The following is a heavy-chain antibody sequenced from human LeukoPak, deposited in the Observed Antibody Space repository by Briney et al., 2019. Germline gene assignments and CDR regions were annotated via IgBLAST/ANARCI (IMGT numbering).Heavy chain of an antibody. J-gene: IGHJ6*02. CDR1: GYTFTSYY. D-gene: IGHD6-13*01. Sequence: ASVKVSCKASGYTFTSYYMHWVRQAPGQGLEWMGIINPSGGSTSYAQKFQGRVTMTRDTSTSTVYMELSSLRSEDMAVYYCAREGGRGYSSTRGRGYYYYGMDVWGQGTTVTVSS. CDR2: INPSGGST. V-gene: IGHV1-46*01. CDR3: AREGGRGYSSTRGRGYYYYGMDV.